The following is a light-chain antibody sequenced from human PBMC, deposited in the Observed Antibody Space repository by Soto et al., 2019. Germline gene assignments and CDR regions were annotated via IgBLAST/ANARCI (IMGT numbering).Light chain of an antibody. J-gene: IGLJ2*01. CDR1: SSDVGGQKY. V-gene: IGLV2-14*01. Sequence: QSALTQPASVSGSPGQSITISCTGTSSDVGGQKYVSWYQQHPGKAPKLLIYEVTHRPSGVSYRFSGSKSGNTASLTISGLQAGDEADYYCSSYTSTSTLLFGGGTKLTVL. CDR2: EVT. CDR3: SSYTSTSTLL.